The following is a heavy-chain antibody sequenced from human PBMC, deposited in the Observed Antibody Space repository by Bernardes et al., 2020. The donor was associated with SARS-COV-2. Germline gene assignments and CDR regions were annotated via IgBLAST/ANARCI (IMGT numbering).Heavy chain of an antibody. CDR3: ATDQRYYDILTGRTYYYGMDV. J-gene: IGHJ6*02. Sequence: ASVKVSCKVSGYTLTELSMHWVRQAPGKGLEWMGGFDPEDGETIYAQKFQGRVTMTEDTYTDTAYMELSSLRSEDTAVYYCATDQRYYDILTGRTYYYGMDVWGQGTTVTVSS. V-gene: IGHV1-24*01. CDR1: GYTLTELS. D-gene: IGHD3-9*01. CDR2: FDPEDGET.